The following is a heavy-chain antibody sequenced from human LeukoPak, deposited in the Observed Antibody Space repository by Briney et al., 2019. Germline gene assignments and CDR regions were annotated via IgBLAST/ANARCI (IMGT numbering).Heavy chain of an antibody. Sequence: GESLKISCKGSGYSFTNYWIGWVRQMPGKGLEWMGIIYPGDSDNRYTPSLQGQVTISADKSISTAYLQWSSLKASDTAMYYCAMRDSSGYSFDYWGQGTLVTVSS. CDR1: GYSFTNYW. D-gene: IGHD3-22*01. V-gene: IGHV5-51*01. CDR2: IYPGDSDN. CDR3: AMRDSSGYSFDY. J-gene: IGHJ4*02.